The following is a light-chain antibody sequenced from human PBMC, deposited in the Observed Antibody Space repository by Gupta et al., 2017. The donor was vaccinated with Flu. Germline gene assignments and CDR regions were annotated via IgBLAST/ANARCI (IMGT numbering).Light chain of an antibody. CDR2: QDS. CDR1: KLGEKY. CDR3: QAWDSGILV. J-gene: IGLJ3*02. V-gene: IGLV3-1*01. Sequence: SYELTQPPSVSVSPGQTASITCSGDKLGEKYAFWYQQKPGQSPMLVIYQDSKRPSGIPDRFSGSNSATTATLTMRETQAVDDDYYYSQAWDSGILVFGGGTKLTVL.